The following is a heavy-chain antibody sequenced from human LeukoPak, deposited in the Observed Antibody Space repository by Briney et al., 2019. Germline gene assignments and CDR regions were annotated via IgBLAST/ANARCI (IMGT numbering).Heavy chain of an antibody. J-gene: IGHJ4*02. CDR1: GGSISSSSYY. CDR3: ARGRIAARAYYFDC. Sequence: PSETLSLTCTVSGGSISSSSYYWGWIRQPPGKGLEWIGSIYYSGSTYYNPSLKSRVTISVDTSKNQFSLKLSSVTAADTAVYYCARGRIAARAYYFDCWGQGTLVTVSS. V-gene: IGHV4-39*07. CDR2: IYYSGST. D-gene: IGHD6-6*01.